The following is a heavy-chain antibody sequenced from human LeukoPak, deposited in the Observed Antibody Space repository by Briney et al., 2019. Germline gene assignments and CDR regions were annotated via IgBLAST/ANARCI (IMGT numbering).Heavy chain of an antibody. CDR3: ARAPRIVGATLGAFDI. CDR1: GGSISSSSYY. D-gene: IGHD1-26*01. J-gene: IGHJ3*02. Sequence: SETLSLTCSVSGGSISSSSYYWGWIRQPPGKGLEWIGSIYYSGSTYYNPPLKSRVTISVDTSKNQFSLKLSSVTAADTAVYYCARAPRIVGATLGAFDIWGQGTMVTVSS. V-gene: IGHV4-39*07. CDR2: IYYSGST.